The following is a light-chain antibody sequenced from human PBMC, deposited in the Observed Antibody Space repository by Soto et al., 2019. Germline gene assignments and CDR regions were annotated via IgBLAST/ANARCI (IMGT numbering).Light chain of an antibody. CDR2: AAS. V-gene: IGKV1-27*01. Sequence: DIQMTQSPSSLSASVGARVTITFRASRGIYTHLAWYQQKPGNAPKLLIYAASTLHSGVPSRFSASGSGTGFILTISALQSEDVGTYFCQTYDKAPWTFGPGTRV. CDR3: QTYDKAPWT. J-gene: IGKJ1*01. CDR1: RGIYTH.